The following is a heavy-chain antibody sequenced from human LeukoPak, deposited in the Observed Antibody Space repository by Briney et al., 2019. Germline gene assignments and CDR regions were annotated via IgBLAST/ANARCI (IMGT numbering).Heavy chain of an antibody. D-gene: IGHD3-9*01. CDR3: ARGPNDILTGNYRTFFDY. Sequence: PSETLSLTCVVSGGSISSGGYSWSWIRQPPGRGLEFIGYIYHSGATYYNPSLKSRVTISVDRPKDQFSLKLTSVTAADTAVYYCARGPNDILTGNYRTFFDYWGQGALVTVSS. V-gene: IGHV4-30-2*01. CDR2: IYHSGAT. J-gene: IGHJ4*02. CDR1: GGSISSGGYS.